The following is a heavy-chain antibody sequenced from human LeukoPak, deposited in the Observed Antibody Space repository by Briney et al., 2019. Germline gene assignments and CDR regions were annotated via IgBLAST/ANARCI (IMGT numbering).Heavy chain of an antibody. V-gene: IGHV4-30-4*08. CDR2: IYYSGST. J-gene: IGHJ4*02. D-gene: IGHD6-13*01. Sequence: SQTLSFTCTVSGGSISSGDYYWSWIRQPPGKGLEWIGYIYYSGSTYYNPSLKSRVTISVDTSKNQFSLKLSSVTAADTAVYYCARVGEGSSWYFDYWGQGTLVTVSS. CDR3: ARVGEGSSWYFDY. CDR1: GGSISSGDYY.